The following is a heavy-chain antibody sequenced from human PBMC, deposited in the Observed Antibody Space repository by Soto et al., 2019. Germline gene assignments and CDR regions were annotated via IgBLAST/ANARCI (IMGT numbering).Heavy chain of an antibody. J-gene: IGHJ5*02. CDR2: ISAYNGNT. D-gene: IGHD6-19*01. CDR3: ARESAVAALDP. CDR1: GYTFTSYG. Sequence: QVQLVQSGAEVKKPGASVKVSCKASGYTFTSYGISWVRQAPGQGLEWMGWISAYNGNTNYAQKLQGRVTMTTDTPTSTAYMELRRLRSDDSAVYYCARESAVAALDPWGQGTLVTVSS. V-gene: IGHV1-18*01.